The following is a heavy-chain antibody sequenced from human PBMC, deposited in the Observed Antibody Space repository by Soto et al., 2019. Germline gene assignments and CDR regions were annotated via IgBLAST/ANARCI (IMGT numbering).Heavy chain of an antibody. J-gene: IGHJ3*01. D-gene: IGHD2-8*02. V-gene: IGHV3-23*01. Sequence: EVQMLASGGGLAQPGGSLRLSCAASGFPCGSYDMTWVRQAPGKGLEWVSTILVDGRTFYVDSVKGRFTISRDNSRNTVYLQMNSLTAGDTALYYCAKATATGGGAFDFCGQGPMVTVSS. CDR1: GFPCGSYD. CDR3: AKATATGGGAFDF. CDR2: ILVDGRT.